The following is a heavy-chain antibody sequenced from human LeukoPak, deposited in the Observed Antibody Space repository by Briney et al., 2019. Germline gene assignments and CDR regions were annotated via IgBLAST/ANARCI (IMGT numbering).Heavy chain of an antibody. D-gene: IGHD2-15*01. J-gene: IGHJ4*02. CDR1: GFTFSSYG. CDR2: IWYDGSNK. Sequence: SGGSLRLSCAASGFTFSSYGMHWVRQAPGKGLEWVAVIWYDGSNKYYADSVKGRFTISRDNSKNTLYLQMNSLRAEDTAVYYCARDRRVVAATLDYWGQGTLVTVSS. V-gene: IGHV3-33*08. CDR3: ARDRRVVAATLDY.